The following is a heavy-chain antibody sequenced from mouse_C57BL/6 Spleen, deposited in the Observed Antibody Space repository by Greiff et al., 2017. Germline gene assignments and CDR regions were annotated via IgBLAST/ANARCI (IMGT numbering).Heavy chain of an antibody. CDR3: ARSLYGSSPFDYAMDY. CDR2: INPYNGGT. J-gene: IGHJ4*01. Sequence: EVQLQQSGPVLVKPGASVKMSCKASGYTFTDYYMNWVKQSHGKSLEWIGVINPYNGGTSYNQKFKGKATLTVDKSSSTAYMELNSLTSEDSAVYYCARSLYGSSPFDYAMDYWGQGTSVTVSS. CDR1: GYTFTDYY. V-gene: IGHV1-19*01. D-gene: IGHD1-1*01.